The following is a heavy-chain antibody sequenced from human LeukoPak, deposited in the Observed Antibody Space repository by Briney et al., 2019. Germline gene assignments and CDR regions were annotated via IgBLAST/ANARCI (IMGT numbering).Heavy chain of an antibody. V-gene: IGHV4-34*01. D-gene: IGHD5-12*01. CDR3: ARTDSGYDFRYYYYYYMDV. CDR1: GGSFSGYY. Sequence: PSETLSLTCAVYGGSFSGYYWSWIRQPPEKGLEWIGEINHSGSTNYNPSLKSRVTISVDTSKNQFSLKLSSVTAADTAVYYCARTDSGYDFRYYYYYYMDVWGKGTTVTVSS. J-gene: IGHJ6*03. CDR2: INHSGST.